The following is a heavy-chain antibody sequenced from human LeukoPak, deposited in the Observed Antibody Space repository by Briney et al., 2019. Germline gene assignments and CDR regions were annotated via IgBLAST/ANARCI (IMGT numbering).Heavy chain of an antibody. Sequence: ASVKVSCKVSGYTLTELSMHWVRQAPGKGLEWMGGFDPEDGETIYAQKFQGRVTMTEDTSTDTAYMELSRLRSDDTAVYYCARAGLWDYSDSSGYHNGAFDIWGQGTMVTVSS. CDR1: GYTLTELS. J-gene: IGHJ3*02. D-gene: IGHD3-22*01. CDR3: ARAGLWDYSDSSGYHNGAFDI. V-gene: IGHV1-24*01. CDR2: FDPEDGET.